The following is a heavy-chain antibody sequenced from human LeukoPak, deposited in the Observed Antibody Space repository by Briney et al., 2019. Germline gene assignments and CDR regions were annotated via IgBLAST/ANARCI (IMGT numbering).Heavy chain of an antibody. Sequence: ASETLSLTCTVSGGSISSYYWSWIRQPAGKGLEWIGRIYTSGSTNYNPSLKSRVTMSVDTSKNQFSLKLSSVTAADTAVYYCARDRDYYDSSGEGDAFDIWGQGTMVTVSS. J-gene: IGHJ3*02. CDR1: GGSISSYY. CDR2: IYTSGST. V-gene: IGHV4-4*07. CDR3: ARDRDYYDSSGEGDAFDI. D-gene: IGHD3-22*01.